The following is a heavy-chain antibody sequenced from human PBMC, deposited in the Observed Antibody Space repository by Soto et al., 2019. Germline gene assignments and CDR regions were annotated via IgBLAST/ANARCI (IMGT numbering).Heavy chain of an antibody. J-gene: IGHJ4*02. CDR1: GYTLTELS. CDR3: AGYASGSYLGN. Sequence: ASVKVSCKVSGYTLTELSMHWVRQAPGKGLEWMGGFDPEDGETIYAQKFQGRVTMTEDTSTDTAHMELSSLRSEDTAIYFCAGYASGSYLGNWGQGTPVTVSS. V-gene: IGHV1-24*01. CDR2: FDPEDGET. D-gene: IGHD3-10*01.